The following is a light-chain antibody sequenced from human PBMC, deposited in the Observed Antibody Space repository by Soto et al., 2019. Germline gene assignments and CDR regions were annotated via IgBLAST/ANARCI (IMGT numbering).Light chain of an antibody. Sequence: QGSRTLPACVSGSPGQSGTISCTGTISDTAGYNYVSWYQQHPGKAPKLMIYEVSNRPSGVSNRFSGSQSGNTASLTISGLQAEDEANYYCSSYTTSNTPLYAFGTGTKVTVL. CDR1: ISDTAGYNY. J-gene: IGLJ1*01. CDR2: EVS. V-gene: IGLV2-14*01. CDR3: SSYTTSNTPLYA.